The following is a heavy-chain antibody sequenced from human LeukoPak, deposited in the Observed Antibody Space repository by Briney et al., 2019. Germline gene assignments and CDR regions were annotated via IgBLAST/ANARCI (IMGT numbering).Heavy chain of an antibody. V-gene: IGHV4-59*01. CDR3: ARATANYGGNSGWFDP. D-gene: IGHD4-23*01. CDR2: IYYSGST. CDR1: GGSISSYY. Sequence: ASETRCLTCTVSGGSISSYYWSWIRQPPGKGLEWIGYIYYSGSTNYNPSLKSRVTISVDTSKNQFSLKLSSVTAADTAVYYCARATANYGGNSGWFDPWGQGTLVTVSS. J-gene: IGHJ5*02.